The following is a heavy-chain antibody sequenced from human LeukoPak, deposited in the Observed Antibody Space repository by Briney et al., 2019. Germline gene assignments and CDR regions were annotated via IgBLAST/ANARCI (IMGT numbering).Heavy chain of an antibody. Sequence: GGSLRLSCAASGFTFSSYSMNWVRQAPGKGLEWVAFIRYDGSNKYYADSVKGRFTISRDNAKNSLYLQMNSLRAEDTAVYYCAREESSSSGYYFDYWGQGALVTVSS. CDR2: IRYDGSNK. CDR1: GFTFSSYS. D-gene: IGHD6-6*01. J-gene: IGHJ4*02. V-gene: IGHV3-30*02. CDR3: AREESSSSGYYFDY.